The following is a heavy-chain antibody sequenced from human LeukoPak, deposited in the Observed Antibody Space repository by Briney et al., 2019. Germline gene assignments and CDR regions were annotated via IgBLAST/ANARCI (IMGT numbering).Heavy chain of an antibody. CDR2: INSDGSST. D-gene: IGHD6-13*01. CDR3: ARDPAPLDSSSWKDY. V-gene: IGHV3-74*01. Sequence: GGSLRLSCAASGFTFSSYLMHSARQAPGKGLGWVSRINSDGSSTSYADSVKGRFTISRDNAKNTLYLEMNSLRAEDTAVYYCARDPAPLDSSSWKDYWGQGTLVTVSS. CDR1: GFTFSSYL. J-gene: IGHJ4*02.